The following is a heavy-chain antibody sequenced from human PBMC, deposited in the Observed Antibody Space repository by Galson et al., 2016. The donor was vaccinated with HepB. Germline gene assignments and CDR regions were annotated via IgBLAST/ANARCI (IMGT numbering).Heavy chain of an antibody. CDR3: ARDPPAAGSRTWA. J-gene: IGHJ5*02. CDR2: MYSGGAT. V-gene: IGHV3-53*01. D-gene: IGHD2-8*01. CDR1: GLTVSNNY. Sequence: SLRLSCAVSGLTVSNNYMRWVRQAPGKGLEWVSLMYSGGATQYADSVKGRFTISRDNSQNTLFLQMNSLRVEDTAVYYCARDPPAAGSRTWAWGQGTLVTVSS.